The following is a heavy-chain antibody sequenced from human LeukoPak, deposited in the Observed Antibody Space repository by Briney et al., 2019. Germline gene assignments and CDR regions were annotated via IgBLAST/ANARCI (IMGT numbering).Heavy chain of an antibody. CDR2: IYPRDSDT. CDR3: ARKFCSSTTCYVAFDM. D-gene: IGHD2-2*01. CDR1: GYTFTNYW. Sequence: KVSCKGSGYTFTNYWIGWVRQMPGKGPEYMGIIYPRDSDTRYSPSFEGQVTISADKSISTAYLQWSSLKASDTAMYFCARKFCSSTTCYVAFDMWGQGTMVTVSS. V-gene: IGHV5-51*01. J-gene: IGHJ3*02.